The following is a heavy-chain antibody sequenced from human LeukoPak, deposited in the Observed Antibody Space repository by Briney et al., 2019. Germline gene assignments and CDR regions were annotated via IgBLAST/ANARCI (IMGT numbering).Heavy chain of an antibody. CDR1: GDSINSAIYC. V-gene: IGHV4-39*01. J-gene: IGHJ3*01. D-gene: IGHD2-15*01. Sequence: SETLSLTCTVSGDSINSAIYCWGWIRQPPGKDLEWIVTTCHSGNTYYNPSLKSRVTVSVDTSKSQLSLRLNSVTAADTSVYYCARYCNAGACSMFKTFDVWGQGTMVTVSS. CDR2: TCHSGNT. CDR3: ARYCNAGACSMFKTFDV.